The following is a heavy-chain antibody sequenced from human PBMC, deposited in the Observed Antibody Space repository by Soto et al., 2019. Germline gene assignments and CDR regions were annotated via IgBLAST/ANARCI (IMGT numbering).Heavy chain of an antibody. J-gene: IGHJ4*02. CDR1: GFSFSIYS. D-gene: IGHD4-17*01. Sequence: EMQLLESGGGLVQPGGSLKLSCAASGFSFSIYSMSWVRQPPGKGLEWVSGISGRGESKHYADSVRGRFAISRDNSRKTLYLQMNNVRAEDTAVYYCAKSRGDRWTTYYFESWGQGTLITVSS. V-gene: IGHV3-23*01. CDR2: ISGRGESK. CDR3: AKSRGDRWTTYYFES.